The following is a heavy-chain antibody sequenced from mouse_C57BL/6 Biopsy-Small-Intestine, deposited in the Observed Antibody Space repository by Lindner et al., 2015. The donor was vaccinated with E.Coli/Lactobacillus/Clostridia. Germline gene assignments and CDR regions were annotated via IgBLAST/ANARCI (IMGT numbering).Heavy chain of an antibody. CDR3: ARVAVTGSAYFAH. CDR1: GYTFTSYF. Sequence: SVKVSCKASGYTFTSYFIHWMRQAPGQRXEWMGWIHAGNGDTKYSQMLQGRVTISTDISASTVYLELSSLRSEDTAVYYCARVAVTGSAYFAHWGQGSLVTVS. J-gene: IGHJ3*01. D-gene: IGHD5-1*01. CDR2: IHAGNGDT. V-gene: IGHV1-84*02.